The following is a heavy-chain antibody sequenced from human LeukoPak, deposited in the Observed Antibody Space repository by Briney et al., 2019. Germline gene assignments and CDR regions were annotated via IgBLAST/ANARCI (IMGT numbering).Heavy chain of an antibody. D-gene: IGHD2-2*01. CDR3: ARVVQGFDDFEI. V-gene: IGHV4-34*01. CDR1: GGSFSGYY. CDR2: INHSGST. Sequence: PSESLSLTCAVYGGSFSGYYWSWIRQPPGKGLEWIGEINHSGSTNYNPSLKNRVTISVDTSKNQFSLKLSSVTAADMAVYYCARVVQGFDDFEIWGQGTMVTVSS. J-gene: IGHJ3*02.